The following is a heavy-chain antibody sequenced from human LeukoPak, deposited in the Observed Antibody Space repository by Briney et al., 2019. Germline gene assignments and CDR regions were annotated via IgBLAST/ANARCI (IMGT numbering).Heavy chain of an antibody. CDR1: GFTFSDYY. J-gene: IGHJ3*02. D-gene: IGHD3-22*01. CDR3: ARAMIVGRPFDI. Sequence: PGGSLRLSCAASGFTFSDYYMSWIRQAPGKGLEWVSYISSSGSTIYYADSVKGRFTISRDNAKNSLYLQMNSLRAGDTAVHYCARAMIVGRPFDIWGQGTMVTVSS. CDR2: ISSSGSTI. V-gene: IGHV3-11*01.